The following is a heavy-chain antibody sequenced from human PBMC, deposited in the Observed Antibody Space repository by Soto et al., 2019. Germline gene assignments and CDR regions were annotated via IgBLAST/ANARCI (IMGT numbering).Heavy chain of an antibody. CDR3: ARLYDYDNSAYGEYFDY. V-gene: IGHV4-39*01. J-gene: IGHJ4*02. CDR1: GGSISSSSYY. CDR2: IYYSGST. D-gene: IGHD3-22*01. Sequence: PSETLSLTCTVSGGSISSSSYYWGWIRQPPGKGLEWIGSIYYSGSTYYNPSLKSRVTISVDTSKNQFSLKLSSVTAADTAVYYCARLYDYDNSAYGEYFDYWGQGTLVTVSS.